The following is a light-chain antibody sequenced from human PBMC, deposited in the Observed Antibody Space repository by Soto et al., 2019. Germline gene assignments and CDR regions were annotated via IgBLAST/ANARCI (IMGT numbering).Light chain of an antibody. J-gene: IGKJ1*01. V-gene: IGKV1-39*01. CDR2: AAS. CDR1: QSISSF. CDR3: QQTYSTWT. Sequence: DIQMTQSPSSLSASVGDRVTITCRASQSISSFLNWYQQKPGKAPTLLIYAASSLQSRVPSRFSGSGSGTDFTLTISSLQPEDFATYHCQQTYSTWTFGQGTKVEIK.